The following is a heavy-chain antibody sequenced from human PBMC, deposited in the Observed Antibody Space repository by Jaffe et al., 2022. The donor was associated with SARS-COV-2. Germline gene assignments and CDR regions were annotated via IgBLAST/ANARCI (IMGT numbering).Heavy chain of an antibody. J-gene: IGHJ4*02. V-gene: IGHV4-31*03. CDR2: IYYSGST. CDR1: GGSISSGGYY. CDR3: ARSHYRYSSSWWYFDY. D-gene: IGHD6-13*01. Sequence: QVQLQESGPGLVKPSQTLSLTCTVSGGSISSGGYYWSWIRQHPGKGLEWIGYIYYSGSTYYNPSLKSRVTISVDTSKNQFSLKLSSVTAADTAVYYCARSHYRYSSSWWYFDYWGQGTLVTVSS.